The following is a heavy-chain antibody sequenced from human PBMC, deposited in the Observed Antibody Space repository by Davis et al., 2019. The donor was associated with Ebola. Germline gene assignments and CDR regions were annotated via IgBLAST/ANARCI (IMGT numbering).Heavy chain of an antibody. D-gene: IGHD2-2*01. CDR3: ARDIVVVPAAIRSWDAFDI. Sequence: GESLKISCAASGFTFSRYSMNWVRQAPGTGLEWVSYISSSSSTIYYADSVKGRFTISRDNAKNSLYLQMNSLRDEDTAVYYCARDIVVVPAAIRSWDAFDIWGQGTMVTVSS. CDR1: GFTFSRYS. V-gene: IGHV3-48*02. CDR2: ISSSSSTI. J-gene: IGHJ3*02.